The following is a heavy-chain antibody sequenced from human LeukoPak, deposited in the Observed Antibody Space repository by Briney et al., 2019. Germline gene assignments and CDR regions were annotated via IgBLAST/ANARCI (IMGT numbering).Heavy chain of an antibody. CDR2: SSGSGGST. CDR1: GFTFSSDV. CDR3: ARPVIADDAFDY. J-gene: IGHJ4*02. D-gene: IGHD2/OR15-2a*01. Sequence: GGSLRLSYASSGFTFSSDVMSWVRQAPGKGLEWVSASSGSGGSTYYADSVKGRFTISRDNSKNTLYLQMNSLRAEDTAVYYCARPVIADDAFDYWGQGTLVTVSS. V-gene: IGHV3-23*01.